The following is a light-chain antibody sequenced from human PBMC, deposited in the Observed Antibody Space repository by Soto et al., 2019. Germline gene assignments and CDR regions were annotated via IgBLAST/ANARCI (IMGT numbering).Light chain of an antibody. Sequence: QPVLTQPPSASGTPGQRVTISCSGSSSNIGSNTVNWYQQLPGTDPKLLIYSNNQRPSGVPDRFSGSKSGTSASLAISGLQSEDEADYYCAAWDDSLNAVVFGGGTKLTVL. V-gene: IGLV1-44*01. CDR1: SSNIGSNT. J-gene: IGLJ2*01. CDR3: AAWDDSLNAVV. CDR2: SNN.